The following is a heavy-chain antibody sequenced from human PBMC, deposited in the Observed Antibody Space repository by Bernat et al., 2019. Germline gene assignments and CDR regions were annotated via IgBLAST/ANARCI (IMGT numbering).Heavy chain of an antibody. Sequence: EVQLLESGGGLVQPGGSLRVSCTASGFTFRHYAMSWVRQAPGKGVEVVPEIGDNGGRTFYADSVRGRFAISRYNTKNTLYLPMDRLRGGETAVYYWAQRGSGTYFEYWGPGTLVPVSS. V-gene: IGHV3-23*01. D-gene: IGHD2-15*01. J-gene: IGHJ4*01. CDR1: GFTFRHYA. CDR3: AQRGSGTYFEY. CDR2: IGDNGGRT.